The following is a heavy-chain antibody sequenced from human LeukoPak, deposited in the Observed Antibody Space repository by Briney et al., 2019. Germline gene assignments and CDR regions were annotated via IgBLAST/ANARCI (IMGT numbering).Heavy chain of an antibody. J-gene: IGHJ3*02. V-gene: IGHV3-21*01. CDR3: ASYGSGNFDI. CDR1: GFRLSSYS. CDR2: ISSSSSYI. Sequence: GGSLRLSCAASGFRLSSYSMSWVRQAPGKGLEWVSSISSSSSYIYYADSVKGRFTISRDNSKNTLYLQMNSLRAEDTAVYYCASYGSGNFDIWGQGTMVTVSS. D-gene: IGHD3-10*01.